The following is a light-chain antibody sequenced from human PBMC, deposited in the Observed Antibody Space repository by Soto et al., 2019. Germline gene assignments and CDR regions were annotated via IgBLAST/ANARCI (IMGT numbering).Light chain of an antibody. CDR2: DAS. Sequence: EIVLTQSPATLSLSPGERATLSCRASQSVSSCLAWYQQKPGQAPRLLIYDASNRATGIPARFSGSGSGTDFTLTISSLEPEDFAVYYCQQRSNWGFTFGPGTKVDIK. CDR1: QSVSSC. V-gene: IGKV3-11*01. J-gene: IGKJ3*01. CDR3: QQRSNWGFT.